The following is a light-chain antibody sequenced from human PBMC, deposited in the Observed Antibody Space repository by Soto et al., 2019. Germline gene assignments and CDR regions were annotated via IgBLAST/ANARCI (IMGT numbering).Light chain of an antibody. CDR2: EDS. Sequence: NFMLTQPHSVSESPGKTVTTSCTRSSGNIASSSVQWYQQRPGSAPTTVIYEDSQRPSGVPDRFSGSIDTSSNSASLTISGLKTEDEADYYCQSYDTSTPVVFGGGTKLTVL. CDR3: QSYDTSTPVV. CDR1: SGNIASSS. V-gene: IGLV6-57*04. J-gene: IGLJ2*01.